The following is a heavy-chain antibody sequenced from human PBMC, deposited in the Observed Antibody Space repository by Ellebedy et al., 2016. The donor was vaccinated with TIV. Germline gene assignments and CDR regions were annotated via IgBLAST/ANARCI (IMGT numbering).Heavy chain of an antibody. CDR2: IIPVLGTT. CDR3: ARQLVDCSSSSCHRVLDY. V-gene: IGHV1-69*06. D-gene: IGHD2-2*02. J-gene: IGHJ4*02. Sequence: SVKVSCXASGNTVSSYAIGWVRQAPGQGLEWMGQIIPVLGTTNYAQKFQGRVTITADKSTSTAYMELSSLRSDDTAVYYCARQLVDCSSSSCHRVLDYWGQGTLVTVSS. CDR1: GNTVSSYA.